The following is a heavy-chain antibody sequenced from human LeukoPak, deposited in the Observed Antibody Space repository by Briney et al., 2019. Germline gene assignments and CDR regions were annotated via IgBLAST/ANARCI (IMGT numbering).Heavy chain of an antibody. D-gene: IGHD4-23*01. CDR1: GGSVSGTYY. CDR2: IYYSGST. Sequence: PSETLSLTCTVSGGSVSGTYYWSWIRQPPGKGLEWIGHIYYSGSTNYNPSLKSRVTISLDTSKNQFSLELSSVTDADTAVYYCARDGRAMVVTPERAFDIWGQGTMVTVSS. CDR3: ARDGRAMVVTPERAFDI. V-gene: IGHV4-61*01. J-gene: IGHJ3*02.